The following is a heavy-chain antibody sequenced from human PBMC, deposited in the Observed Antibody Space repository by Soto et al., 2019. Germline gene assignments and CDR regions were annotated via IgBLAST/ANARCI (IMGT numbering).Heavy chain of an antibody. V-gene: IGHV5-10-1*01. CDR2: IDPSDSYT. J-gene: IGHJ6*02. Sequence: PGESLKISCKGSGYSFTSYWISWVRQMPGKGLEWMGRIDPSDSYTNYSPSFQGHVTISADKSISTAYLQWSSLKASDTAMYYCARTRIVATTYYYYGMDVWGQGTTVTDSS. CDR1: GYSFTSYW. CDR3: ARTRIVATTYYYYGMDV. D-gene: IGHD5-12*01.